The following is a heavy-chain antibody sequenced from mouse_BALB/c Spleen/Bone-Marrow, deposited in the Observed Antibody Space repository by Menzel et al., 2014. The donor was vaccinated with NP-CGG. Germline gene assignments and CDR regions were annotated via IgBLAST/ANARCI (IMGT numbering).Heavy chain of an antibody. D-gene: IGHD2-1*01. Sequence: EVQVVESGGGLVQPGGSLKLSCAASGFTFSSYGMFWVRQTPDKRLELVASINSNGGSTYYPDSVKGRFTISRDNAKNTLSLQMSSLKSEDTAMYYCARGNYGNYVDYFDYWGQGTTLTVSS. J-gene: IGHJ2*01. CDR2: INSNGGST. V-gene: IGHV5-6-3*01. CDR1: GFTFSSYG. CDR3: ARGNYGNYVDYFDY.